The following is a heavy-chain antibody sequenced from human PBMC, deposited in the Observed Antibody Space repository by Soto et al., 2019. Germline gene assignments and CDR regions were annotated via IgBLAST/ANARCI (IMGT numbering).Heavy chain of an antibody. J-gene: IGHJ4*02. CDR2: IYYSGST. CDR1: GGSTSSGNYY. D-gene: IGHD4-4*01. V-gene: IGHV4-30-4*01. CDR3: ASLPSGNYAKYYFDY. Sequence: QVQLQESGPGVVKPSQTLSLTCTVSGGSTSSGNYYWSWIRQPPGKGLEWIGYIYYSGSTYYNPSLKSRVTISVDTSKNQFSLKLNSVTAADTAVYYCASLPSGNYAKYYFDYWGQGTLVTVSS.